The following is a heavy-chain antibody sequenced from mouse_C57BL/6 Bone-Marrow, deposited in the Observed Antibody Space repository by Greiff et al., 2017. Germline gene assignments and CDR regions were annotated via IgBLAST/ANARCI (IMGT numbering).Heavy chain of an antibody. Sequence: VQLQQPGAELVRPGPSVTLSCTASGYTFTSYWMHWVKPRPGPGLEWIGVIDPSDSYPNYNQKFKSKATLTVDTATSTGDMQLSSLTSEDTAVYYCARDEEYDDDGDYWGQGTTLTVSA. J-gene: IGHJ2*01. CDR2: IDPSDSYP. D-gene: IGHD2-14*01. CDR3: ARDEEYDDDGDY. V-gene: IGHV1-59*01. CDR1: GYTFTSYW.